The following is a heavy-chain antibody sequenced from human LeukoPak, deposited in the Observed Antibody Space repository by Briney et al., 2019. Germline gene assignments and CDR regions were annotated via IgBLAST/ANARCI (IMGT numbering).Heavy chain of an antibody. V-gene: IGHV4-34*01. CDR1: GGSISSNY. D-gene: IGHD6-19*01. Sequence: PSETLSLTCTVSGGSISSNYWSWIRQPPGKGLEWIGEINHSGSTNYNPSLKSRVTISVDTSKNQFSLKLSSVTAADTAVYYCARGGQWLVRWNWFDPWGQGTLVTVSS. J-gene: IGHJ5*02. CDR3: ARGGQWLVRWNWFDP. CDR2: INHSGST.